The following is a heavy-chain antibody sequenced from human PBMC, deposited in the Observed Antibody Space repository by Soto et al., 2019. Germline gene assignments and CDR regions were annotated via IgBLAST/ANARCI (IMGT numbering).Heavy chain of an antibody. Sequence: GGSLRLSCAASGFTFSSYAMHWVRQAPGKGLEYVSAISSNGGSTYYANSVKGRFTISRDNSKNTLYLQMGSLRAEDMAVYYCARRYYDILTGHPNQYYYYYMDVWGKGTTVTVSS. CDR2: ISSNGGST. V-gene: IGHV3-64*01. J-gene: IGHJ6*03. CDR3: ARRYYDILTGHPNQYYYYYMDV. D-gene: IGHD3-9*01. CDR1: GFTFSSYA.